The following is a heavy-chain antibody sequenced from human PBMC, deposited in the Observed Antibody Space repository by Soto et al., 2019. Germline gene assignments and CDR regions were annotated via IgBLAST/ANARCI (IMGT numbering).Heavy chain of an antibody. J-gene: IGHJ6*02. Sequence: SETLSLTCTVSGGSISSGGYYWSWIRQHPGKGLEWIGYIYYSGSTYYNPSLKSRVTISVDTSKNQFSLKLSSVTAADTAVYYCARGGVRGEPSLGMDVWGQGTTGTVS. D-gene: IGHD3-10*01. V-gene: IGHV4-31*03. CDR2: IYYSGST. CDR1: GGSISSGGYY. CDR3: ARGGVRGEPSLGMDV.